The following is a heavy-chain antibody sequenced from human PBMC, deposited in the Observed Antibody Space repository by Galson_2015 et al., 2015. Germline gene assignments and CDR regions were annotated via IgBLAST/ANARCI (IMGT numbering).Heavy chain of an antibody. D-gene: IGHD2-21*02. CDR3: ASGGDYVDNAFQI. CDR2: ISYDGSNK. V-gene: IGHV3-30-3*01. CDR1: GLTFSTYR. J-gene: IGHJ3*02. Sequence: SLRLSCAASGLTFSTYRIHWVRQAPGKGLEWVAVISYDGSNKYYADSVKGRFTISRDNSKNTLYLQMNSLRAEDTAMYYCASGGDYVDNAFQIWGQGTMVTVSS.